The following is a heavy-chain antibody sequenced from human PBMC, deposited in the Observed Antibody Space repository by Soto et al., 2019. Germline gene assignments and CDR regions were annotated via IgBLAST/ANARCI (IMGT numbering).Heavy chain of an antibody. CDR3: ATGRIVVVGSRAYYGMDV. CDR2: IIPVFGIV. Sequence: QLQLAQSGADVKKAGSSVKVSCKASGGTLSNSAFSWVRQAPGQGLEWMGGIIPVFGIVNYAQKFQDRVTITADESKSTDYMELRSLRSEDTAVYFCATGRIVVVGSRAYYGMDVWGQGTTVTV. V-gene: IGHV1-69*19. CDR1: GGTLSNSA. J-gene: IGHJ6*02. D-gene: IGHD3-22*01.